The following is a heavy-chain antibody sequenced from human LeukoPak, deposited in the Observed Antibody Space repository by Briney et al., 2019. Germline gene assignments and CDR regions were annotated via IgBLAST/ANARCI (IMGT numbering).Heavy chain of an antibody. CDR2: ISHSGGST. Sequence: GGSLRLSCAASGFTFSSYGMHWVRQAPGKGLEWVSGISHSGGSTYYADSVKGRFNISRDNSRNTVYLQMNSLKAEDSAVYTCARGPYCGGGTCYTLGAFDIWVQGTLASVSS. CDR1: GFTFSSYG. J-gene: IGHJ3*02. V-gene: IGHV3-23*01. CDR3: ARGPYCGGGTCYTLGAFDI. D-gene: IGHD2-15*01.